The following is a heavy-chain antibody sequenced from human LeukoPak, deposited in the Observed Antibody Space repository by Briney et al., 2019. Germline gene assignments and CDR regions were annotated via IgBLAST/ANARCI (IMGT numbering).Heavy chain of an antibody. CDR1: GGSIFSGDYY. Sequence: SETLSLTCTVSGGSIFSGDYYWNWIRQPPGKGLEWIGYIYYNGITYYNPSLESRVTISVDTSKNQFSLKLSSVTAADTAVYYCARRGLSVWFGGQGTLVTVSS. D-gene: IGHD3-10*01. CDR2: IYYNGIT. CDR3: ARRGLSVWF. J-gene: IGHJ4*02. V-gene: IGHV4-30-4*01.